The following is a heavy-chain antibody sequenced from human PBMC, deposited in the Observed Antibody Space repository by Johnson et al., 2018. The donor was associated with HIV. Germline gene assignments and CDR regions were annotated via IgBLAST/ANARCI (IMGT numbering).Heavy chain of an antibody. CDR1: GFSVSTYY. J-gene: IGHJ3*02. CDR2: LFSGGTT. Sequence: VQLVESGGGLVQPGGSLRLSCAASGFSVSTYYMSWVRQAPGRGLEWVSVLFSGGTTYYADSVKGRFPISRDNSKNTLYLQMNSLRPEDTAVYYCASPPPAAGLGGDAFDIWDQGTMVTVSS. D-gene: IGHD6-13*01. V-gene: IGHV3-66*01. CDR3: ASPPPAAGLGGDAFDI.